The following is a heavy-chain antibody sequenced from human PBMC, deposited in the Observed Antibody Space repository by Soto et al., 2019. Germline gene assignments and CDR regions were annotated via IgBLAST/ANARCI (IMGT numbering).Heavy chain of an antibody. CDR3: ARDRNKLWKNDAFDM. CDR1: GDSLNSYY. J-gene: IGHJ3*02. Sequence: QVQLQESGPGLVKPSETLSLTCSVSGDSLNSYYWSWIRQSPGKGLEWLGYIYYSGDTKYKPSLQSRISISVDTTENQFSLRLSSVTAADTAVYFCARDRNKLWKNDAFDMWGQGTMVTVSS. D-gene: IGHD1-1*01. CDR2: IYYSGDT. V-gene: IGHV4-59*01.